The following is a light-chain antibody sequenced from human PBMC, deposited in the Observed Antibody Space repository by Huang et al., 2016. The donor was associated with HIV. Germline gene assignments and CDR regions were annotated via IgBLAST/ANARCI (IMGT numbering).Light chain of an antibody. CDR2: DAS. Sequence: EIVLTQSPATLSLSPGEQPTLSCRASQSISSYLAWYQQKPGQPPRLLIYDASNRATGIPARFSGSGSVTDFTLTISSLEPEDFAVYYCQQRSNWPLTFGGGTKVGVK. CDR1: QSISSY. CDR3: QQRSNWPLT. J-gene: IGKJ4*01. V-gene: IGKV3-11*01.